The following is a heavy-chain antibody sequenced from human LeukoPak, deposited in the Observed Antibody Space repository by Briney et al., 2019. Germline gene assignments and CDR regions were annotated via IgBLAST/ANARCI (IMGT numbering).Heavy chain of an antibody. V-gene: IGHV3-30-3*01. D-gene: IGHD2-21*02. CDR3: ARVDRAYCGGDCYSTFDY. CDR2: ISYDGSNK. J-gene: IGHJ4*02. Sequence: PGGTLRLSCAASGFTFSSYAMHSVREAPGKGVEGVGVISYDGSNKYYAESVKGRFTISRDNSKNTLYLQMNSLRAEDTAVYYCARVDRAYCGGDCYSTFDYWGQGTLVTVSS. CDR1: GFTFSSYA.